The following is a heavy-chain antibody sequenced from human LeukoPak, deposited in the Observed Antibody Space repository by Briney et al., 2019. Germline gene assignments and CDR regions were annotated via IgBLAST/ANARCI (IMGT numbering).Heavy chain of an antibody. V-gene: IGHV4-34*01. Sequence: SETLSLTCAVYGGSFSGYYWSWIRQPPGKGLEWIGEINHSGSTNYNPSLKSRVTISVDTSKNQFSLKLSSVTAADTAVYYCARLQVIVASYTPVLAFDIWGQGTMVTVSS. J-gene: IGHJ3*02. CDR1: GGSFSGYY. D-gene: IGHD3-22*01. CDR2: INHSGST. CDR3: ARLQVIVASYTPVLAFDI.